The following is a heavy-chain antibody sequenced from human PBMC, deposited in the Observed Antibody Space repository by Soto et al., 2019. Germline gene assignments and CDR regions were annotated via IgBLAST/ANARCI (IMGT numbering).Heavy chain of an antibody. D-gene: IGHD2-21*01. CDR3: AKDHGKSVVVIALDAFDI. CDR2: ISGSGGST. CDR1: GFTFSSYA. Sequence: GGSLRLSCAASGFTFSSYAMSWVRQAPGKGLEWVSAISGSGGSTYYADSVKGRFTISRDNSKNTLYLQMNSLRAEDTAVYYCAKDHGKSVVVIALDAFDIWGQGTMVTVSS. J-gene: IGHJ3*02. V-gene: IGHV3-23*01.